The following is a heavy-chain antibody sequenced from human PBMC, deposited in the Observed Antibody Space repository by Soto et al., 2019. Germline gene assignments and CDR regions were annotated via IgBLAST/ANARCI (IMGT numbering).Heavy chain of an antibody. V-gene: IGHV3-74*01. J-gene: IGHJ5*02. CDR3: ARGYFEGGNWFDP. CDR1: GFTFSSYW. Sequence: GGSLRLSCAASGFTFSSYWMHWVRQAPGKGLVWVSRINSDGSSTSYADSVKGRFTISRDNAKNTLYLQMNSLRAEDTAVYYCARGYFEGGNWFDPWGQGTLVTVSS. D-gene: IGHD3-9*01. CDR2: INSDGSST.